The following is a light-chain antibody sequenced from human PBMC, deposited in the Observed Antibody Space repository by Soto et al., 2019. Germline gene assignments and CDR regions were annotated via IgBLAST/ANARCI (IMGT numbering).Light chain of an antibody. J-gene: IGLJ2*01. CDR3: QTWGIGTYVV. V-gene: IGLV4-69*01. Sequence: QPVLTQSPSASASLGASVKLTCTLSSGHSSYAIAWHQQQPEKGPRYLMKLNSDGSHSKGDGIPDRFSGSSSGAERYLTISSLQSEDEPDYYSQTWGIGTYVVFGGGTKLTVL. CDR2: LNSDGSH. CDR1: SGHSSYA.